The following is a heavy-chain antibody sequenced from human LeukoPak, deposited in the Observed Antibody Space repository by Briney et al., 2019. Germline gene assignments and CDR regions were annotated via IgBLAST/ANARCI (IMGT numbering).Heavy chain of an antibody. CDR3: VRGYSGYPYYLDY. V-gene: IGHV4-59*08. CDR1: GGSISGYY. J-gene: IGHJ4*02. D-gene: IGHD5-12*01. Sequence: SETLSLTCTVSGGSISGYYWTWIRQPPGKGLEWIGYISYSGSTSSHPSLKSRVTISLDMSKSQFSLKLTSVTAADTAVHYCVRGYSGYPYYLDYWGQGTLVTVSS. CDR2: ISYSGST.